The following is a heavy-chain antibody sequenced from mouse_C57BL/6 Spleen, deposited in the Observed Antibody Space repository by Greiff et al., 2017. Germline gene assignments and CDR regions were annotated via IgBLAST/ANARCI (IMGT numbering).Heavy chain of an antibody. J-gene: IGHJ2*01. V-gene: IGHV5-6*01. CDR2: ISSGGSYT. Sequence: EVHLVESGGDLVKPGGSLKLSCAASGFTFSSYGMSWVRQTPDKRLEWVATISSGGSYTYYPDSVKGRFTISRDNAKNTLYLQMSSLKSEDTAMYYCAREGGSSLYLDYWGQGTTLTVSS. D-gene: IGHD1-1*01. CDR1: GFTFSSYG. CDR3: AREGGSSLYLDY.